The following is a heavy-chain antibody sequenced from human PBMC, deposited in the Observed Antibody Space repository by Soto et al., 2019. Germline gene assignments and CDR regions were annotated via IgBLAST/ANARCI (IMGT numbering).Heavy chain of an antibody. Sequence: SETLSLTCSVSGGSISSYYWGWIRQPAGKGLEWIGHIYSSGSTNYNPSLKSRVTMSVDTSKNQFSLKLSSVTAADTAMYYCARDWGLHYYGSGGSWGQGILVTVSS. V-gene: IGHV4-4*07. J-gene: IGHJ5*02. CDR2: IYSSGST. CDR3: ARDWGLHYYGSGGS. D-gene: IGHD3-10*01. CDR1: GGSISSYY.